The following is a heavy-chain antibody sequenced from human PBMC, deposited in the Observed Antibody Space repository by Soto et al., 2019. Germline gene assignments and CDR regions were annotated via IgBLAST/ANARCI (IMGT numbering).Heavy chain of an antibody. CDR3: ARIVEMATITGRFDY. V-gene: IGHV2-26*01. D-gene: IGHD5-12*01. CDR1: GFSLSNARMG. Sequence: QVTLKESGPVLVKPTETLTLTCTVSGFSLSNARMGVSWIRQPPGKALEWLAHIFSNHEKSYSTALKSRLTIPKDPSKSQVVLTMTNMDPVDTATYYCARIVEMATITGRFDYWGQGTLVTVSS. J-gene: IGHJ4*02. CDR2: IFSNHEK.